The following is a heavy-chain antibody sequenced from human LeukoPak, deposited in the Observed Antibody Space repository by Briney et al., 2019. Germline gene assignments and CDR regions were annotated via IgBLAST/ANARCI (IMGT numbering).Heavy chain of an antibody. Sequence: PSETLSLTCTVSGGSISSSSYYWGWIRQPPGKGLEWIGSIYYSGSTYYNPSLKSRVTISVDTSKNQFSLKLSSVTAADTAVYYCARQGYSGYAIDYWGQGTLVTVSS. J-gene: IGHJ4*02. CDR1: GGSISSSSYY. V-gene: IGHV4-39*01. CDR2: IYYSGST. CDR3: ARQGYSGYAIDY. D-gene: IGHD5-12*01.